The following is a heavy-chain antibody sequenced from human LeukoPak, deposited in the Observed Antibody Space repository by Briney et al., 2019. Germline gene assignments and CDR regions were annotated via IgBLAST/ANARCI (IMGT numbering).Heavy chain of an antibody. Sequence: GRSLRLSCAASGFTFTTYWMTWVRQAPGKGLEWVANINRDGSEKYYVDSAKGRFTISRDNPKNSLYLQMSSLRAEDTAVYYCVRDFSLTRLERPFDFWGQGTLVTVSS. V-gene: IGHV3-7*01. J-gene: IGHJ4*02. CDR2: INRDGSEK. CDR1: GFTFTTYW. D-gene: IGHD1-1*01. CDR3: VRDFSLTRLERPFDF.